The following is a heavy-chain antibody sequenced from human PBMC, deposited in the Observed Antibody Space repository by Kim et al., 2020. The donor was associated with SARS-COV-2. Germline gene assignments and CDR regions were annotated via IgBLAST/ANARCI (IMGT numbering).Heavy chain of an antibody. V-gene: IGHV4-61*01. CDR3: ARDRRLDYFYGMDV. Sequence: SETLSLTCTVSGGSVSSGSYYWGWIRQPPGKGLEWIGYIYYSGSTNYNPSLKSRVTISIDTSKNQFSLKLTSVTAADTAVYYCARDRRLDYFYGMDVWGQGTTVTVSS. CDR2: IYYSGST. J-gene: IGHJ6*02. CDR1: GGSVSSGSYY.